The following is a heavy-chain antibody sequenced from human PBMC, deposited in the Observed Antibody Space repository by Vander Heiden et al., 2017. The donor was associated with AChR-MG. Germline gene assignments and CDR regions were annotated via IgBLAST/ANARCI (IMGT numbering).Heavy chain of an antibody. CDR3: ARAHPNYGDYDYYYYGMDV. J-gene: IGHJ6*02. Sequence: QVQLVQSGAEVKKPGSSVKVSCTASVGTFSSYASSWVRQAPGQGLEWMGGIIPIFGTANYAQKFQGRVTITADKSTSTAYMELSSLRSEDTAVYYCARAHPNYGDYDYYYYGMDVWGQGTTVTVSS. V-gene: IGHV1-69*06. D-gene: IGHD4-17*01. CDR1: VGTFSSYA. CDR2: IIPIFGTA.